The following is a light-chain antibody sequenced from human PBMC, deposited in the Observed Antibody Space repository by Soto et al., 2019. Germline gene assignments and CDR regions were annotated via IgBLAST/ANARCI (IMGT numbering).Light chain of an antibody. CDR1: SSDVGGYNY. V-gene: IGLV2-11*01. CDR2: DVS. J-gene: IGLJ1*01. Sequence: SALAHPRPVSGSPGQSVTISCTGTSSDVGGYNYVSWYQQHPGKAPKLMIYDVSKRPSGVPDRFSGSKSGNTASLTISGLQAEDEADYYCCSYAGRYTDVFGTGTKVTVL. CDR3: CSYAGRYTDV.